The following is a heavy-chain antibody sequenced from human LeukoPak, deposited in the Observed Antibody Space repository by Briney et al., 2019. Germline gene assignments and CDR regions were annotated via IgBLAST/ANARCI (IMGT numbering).Heavy chain of an antibody. Sequence: PSETLSLTCTVSGGSISSYYWSWIRQPAGKGLEWIGRIDASGRTNYNPSLKSRVTMSVDTSKKQFSLKVNSVTAGDTAVYYCAREYGDFDYWGQGTLVTVSS. J-gene: IGHJ4*02. V-gene: IGHV4-4*07. CDR1: GGSISSYY. D-gene: IGHD4-17*01. CDR2: IDASGRT. CDR3: AREYGDFDY.